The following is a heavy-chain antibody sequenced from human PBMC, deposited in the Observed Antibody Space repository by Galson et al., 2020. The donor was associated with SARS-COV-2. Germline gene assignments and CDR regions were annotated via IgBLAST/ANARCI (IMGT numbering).Heavy chain of an antibody. CDR2: ISHDGTNE. CDR1: GFIFSTYG. Sequence: GESLKISCAASGFIFSTYGMHWVRQAPGKGLEWVAVISHDGTNEYYVDSVKGRFTVSRDNSKNTLYLQMDSLRPEDTAVYYCAKDIRSGGGIYGGYDWGYFDYWGQGTLVTVSS. J-gene: IGHJ4*02. V-gene: IGHV3-30*18. CDR3: AKDIRSGGGIYGGYDWGYFDY. D-gene: IGHD5-12*01.